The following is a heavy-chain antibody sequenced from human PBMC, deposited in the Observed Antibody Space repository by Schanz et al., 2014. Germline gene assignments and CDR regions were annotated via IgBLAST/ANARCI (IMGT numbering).Heavy chain of an antibody. CDR1: GYTFRHYG. CDR2: ITAYNGDT. V-gene: IGHV1-18*04. Sequence: QVQLVQSGGEVKKPGASVKVSCKASGYTFRHYGISWLRQAPGRRLEWMGWITAYNGDTNYALKLQGRVTMTTDTSPGPAFMEPKSLGTHGPAVYYCSRGPRPYCSTAHCLPHNLFDPWGQGTLVIVSS. J-gene: IGHJ5*02. CDR3: SRGPRPYCSTAHCLPHNLFDP. D-gene: IGHD2-2*01.